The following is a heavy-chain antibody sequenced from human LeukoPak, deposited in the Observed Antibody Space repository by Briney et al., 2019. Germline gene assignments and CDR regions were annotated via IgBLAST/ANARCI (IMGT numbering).Heavy chain of an antibody. CDR2: INPSGGST. CDR1: GYTFTSYY. D-gene: IGHD3-22*01. Sequence: GASVTVSCTASGYTFTSYYMHWVRQAPGQGLEWMGIINPSGGSTSYAQKFQGRVTMTRDTSTSTVYMELSSLRSEDTAVYYCARDIGYYNFGYWGQGTLVTVSS. CDR3: ARDIGYYNFGY. V-gene: IGHV1-46*01. J-gene: IGHJ4*02.